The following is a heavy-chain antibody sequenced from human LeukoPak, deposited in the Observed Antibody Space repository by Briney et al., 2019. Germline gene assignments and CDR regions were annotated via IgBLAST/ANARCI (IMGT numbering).Heavy chain of an antibody. CDR1: GYRFTSYW. D-gene: IGHD4-23*01. Sequence: GESLKISCKGSGYRFTSYWIGWVRQMLGKGLEWMAIIYPGDSDTRYSPSFQGQVTISADKSISTAYLQWSSLKASDTAMYYCARGTTVVTSDYWGQGTLVTVSS. CDR2: IYPGDSDT. V-gene: IGHV5-51*01. J-gene: IGHJ4*02. CDR3: ARGTTVVTSDY.